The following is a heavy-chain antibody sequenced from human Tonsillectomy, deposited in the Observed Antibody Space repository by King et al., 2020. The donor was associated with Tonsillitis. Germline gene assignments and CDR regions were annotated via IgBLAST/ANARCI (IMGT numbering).Heavy chain of an antibody. J-gene: IGHJ4*02. V-gene: IGHV3-23*04. CDR1: GFAFSGYA. Sequence: VQLVESGGGLVQPGGSLRLSCAASGFAFSGYAMSWVRQAPGKGLEWVSAISGSGGSTFYAVSVKGRFTISRDNSRNTLYLQMNSLRVEDTAVYYCAKDLPVYDDYDGYRCDYWGQGTLVTVSS. CDR2: ISGSGGST. CDR3: AKDLPVYDDYDGYRCDY. D-gene: IGHD4-23*01.